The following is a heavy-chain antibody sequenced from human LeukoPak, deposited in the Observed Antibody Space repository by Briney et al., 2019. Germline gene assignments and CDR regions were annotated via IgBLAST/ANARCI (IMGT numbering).Heavy chain of an antibody. CDR3: ARVAPFGLLWFGDHTRRDNWFDP. J-gene: IGHJ5*02. V-gene: IGHV4-4*07. CDR1: GDSISSYY. CDR2: IYSSGST. Sequence: PSETLSLTCNVSGDSISSYYWSWMRQPAGKGLEWIGRIYSSGSTNYNPSLKSRVTISVDTSKNQFSLKLSSVTAADTAVYYCARVAPFGLLWFGDHTRRDNWFDPWGQGTLVTVSS. D-gene: IGHD3-10*01.